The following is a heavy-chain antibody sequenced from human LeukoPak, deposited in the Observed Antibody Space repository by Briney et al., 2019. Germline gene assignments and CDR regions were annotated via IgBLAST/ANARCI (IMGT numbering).Heavy chain of an antibody. V-gene: IGHV3-48*01. D-gene: IGHD3-3*01. CDR3: ARDYDFWSGYYTGIFDY. CDR1: GFTFSSFS. Sequence: GGSLRLSCAASGFTFSSFSMNWVRQAPGKGLEWVSYISSGSSTIYYTDSVKGRFTISRDNAKNSLYLQMNSLRAEDTAVYYCARDYDFWSGYYTGIFDYWGQGTLVTVSS. J-gene: IGHJ4*02. CDR2: ISSGSSTI.